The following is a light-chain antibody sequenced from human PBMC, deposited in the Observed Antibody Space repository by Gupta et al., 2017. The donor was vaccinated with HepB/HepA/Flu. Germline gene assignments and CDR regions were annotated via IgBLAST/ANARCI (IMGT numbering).Light chain of an antibody. CDR2: WAS. CDR1: QSVLYSSNNKNY. Sequence: DIVMTQSPDYLAVSLGERATIHCKSSQSVLYSSNNKNYLAWYQQKPGQPPKLLIYWASTRESGVPDRFSGSGSGTDFTLTISSLQAEDVAVYYCQQYYSTPLLTFGGGTKVEIK. CDR3: QQYYSTPLLT. J-gene: IGKJ4*01. V-gene: IGKV4-1*01.